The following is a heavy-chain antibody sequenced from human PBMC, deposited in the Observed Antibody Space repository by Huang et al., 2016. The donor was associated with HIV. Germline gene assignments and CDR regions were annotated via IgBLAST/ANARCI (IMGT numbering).Heavy chain of an antibody. J-gene: IGHJ3*02. CDR1: GFTFSSYS. CDR2: ISSSSSNI. CDR3: ARVGGVAAGTFGTFDI. V-gene: IGHV3-21*01. Sequence: EVQLVESGGGLVKPGGSLRLSCAASGFTFSSYSMNWVRQAPGKGLWGVSSISSSSSNIYYADSVKGRFTISRDNAKNSLYLQMNSLRAEDTAVYYCARVGGVAAGTFGTFDIWGQGTMVTVSS. D-gene: IGHD6-19*01.